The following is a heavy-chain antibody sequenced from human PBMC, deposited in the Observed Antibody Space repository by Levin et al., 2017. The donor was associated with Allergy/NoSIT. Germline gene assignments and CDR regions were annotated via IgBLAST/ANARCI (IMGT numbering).Heavy chain of an antibody. D-gene: IGHD2-15*01. CDR3: VTYCSGGGCYFRQFAY. Sequence: ETLSLTCAASGYAFNTYSMTWVRQAPGKGLEWVSTIGPGGDTHYADSVKGRFTISRDNSKNTFYVQMNSLRVEDTAVYYCVTYCSGGGCYFRQFAYWGQGTLVTVSS. CDR2: IGPGGDT. J-gene: IGHJ4*02. V-gene: IGHV3-23*01. CDR1: GYAFNTYS.